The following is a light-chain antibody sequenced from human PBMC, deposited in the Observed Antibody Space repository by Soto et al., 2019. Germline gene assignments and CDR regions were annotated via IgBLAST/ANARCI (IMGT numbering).Light chain of an antibody. CDR2: DVS. J-gene: IGKJ3*01. CDR1: QSVRTY. Sequence: EVVLTQSPATLSLSPGERATLSCRASQSVRTYLAWYQQKPGQAPRLLIHDVSDRATGIPARFSGSGSGTDFTLTISSLEPEDFATYYCQQTYSTPFTFGPGTKVDIK. CDR3: QQTYSTPFT. V-gene: IGKV3-11*01.